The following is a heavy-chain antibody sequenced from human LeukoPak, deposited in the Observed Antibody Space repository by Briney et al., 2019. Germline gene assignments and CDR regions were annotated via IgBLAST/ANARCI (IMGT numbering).Heavy chain of an antibody. Sequence: GGSLRLSCAAFGFTFRNHAMNWVRQTPGKGLEWVSTISDRDHTKYYADSVKGRFTISRDNSKNTLYLQMNSLRAEDTAVYYCAKGGGFGDYGSYYFDYWGQGTLVTVSS. J-gene: IGHJ4*02. CDR1: GFTFRNHA. D-gene: IGHD4-17*01. V-gene: IGHV3-23*01. CDR2: ISDRDHTK. CDR3: AKGGGFGDYGSYYFDY.